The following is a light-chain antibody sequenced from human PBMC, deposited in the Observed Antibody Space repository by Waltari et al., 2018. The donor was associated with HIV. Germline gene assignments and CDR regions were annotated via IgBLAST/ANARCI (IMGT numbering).Light chain of an antibody. V-gene: IGKV1-39*01. Sequence: DIQMTKSPSSLSASVGDRVTISCRASQYINTYLNWYQQKPGGVPKLLIYTASTLQSGVPSRFSGSGSGTDFTLTISSLQPEDVATYYCQQSFNNPRAFGQGTKVQI. CDR1: QYINTY. CDR2: TAS. CDR3: QQSFNNPRA. J-gene: IGKJ1*01.